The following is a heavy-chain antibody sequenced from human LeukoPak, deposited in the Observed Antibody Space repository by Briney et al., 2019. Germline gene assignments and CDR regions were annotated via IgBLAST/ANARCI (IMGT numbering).Heavy chain of an antibody. V-gene: IGHV3-30*18. CDR2: ITYDGYYK. Sequence: GGSLRLSCAASGFTFSSYGMHWVRQAPGKGLEWVAVITYDGYYKYYADSVKGRFTISSDNSKDTLFLQMNSMRADDRAVYYCAKDLTSMVRRACMDAWGQGATVTVSS. D-gene: IGHD3-10*01. CDR3: AKDLTSMVRRACMDA. CDR1: GFTFSSYG. J-gene: IGHJ6*01.